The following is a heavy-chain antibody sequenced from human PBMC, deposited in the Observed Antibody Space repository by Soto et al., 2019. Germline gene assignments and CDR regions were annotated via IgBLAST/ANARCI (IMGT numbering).Heavy chain of an antibody. CDR2: INPDSGGT. D-gene: IGHD3-3*01. CDR1: GYTFTGYY. J-gene: IGHJ4*02. V-gene: IGHV1-2*02. CDR3: GWFGGKFDY. Sequence: QVQLVQSGAEVKKPGASVKVSCKASGYTFTGYYIHWVRQAPGQGLEWMGWINPDSGGTNYVQKFQGRVTRSRDTSISTAYMELSSLRSDDTAVYYCGWFGGKFDYWGQGTLVTVSS.